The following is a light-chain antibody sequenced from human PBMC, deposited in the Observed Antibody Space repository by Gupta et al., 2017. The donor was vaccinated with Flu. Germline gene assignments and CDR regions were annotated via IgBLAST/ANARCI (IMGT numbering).Light chain of an antibody. CDR2: GDN. J-gene: IGLJ3*02. Sequence: QSVLTPPPSASGPPGQRVTISCSGSSSNIGRNTVAWYQQLPGTAPKLLIYGDNQRPSGVPDRFSGSKSGTSASLAISGLQAEDEVDYYCAAWDDSLNGWVFGGGTKLTVL. V-gene: IGLV1-44*01. CDR3: AAWDDSLNGWV. CDR1: SSNIGRNT.